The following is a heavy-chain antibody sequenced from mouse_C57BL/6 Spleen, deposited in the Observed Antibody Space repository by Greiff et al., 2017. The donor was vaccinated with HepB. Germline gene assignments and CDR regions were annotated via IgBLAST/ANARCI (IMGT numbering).Heavy chain of an antibody. J-gene: IGHJ4*01. CDR2: ISSVSSTI. D-gene: IGHD3-2*02. Sequence: EVHLVESGGGLVKPGGSLKLSCAASGFTFSDYGMHWVRQAPEKGLEWVAYISSVSSTIYYADTVKGRFTISRDNAKDTLFLQINRLRSDDTAMYYCARETAQATYYAMDYWGQGTSVTVSS. V-gene: IGHV5-17*01. CDR1: GFTFSDYG. CDR3: ARETAQATYYAMDY.